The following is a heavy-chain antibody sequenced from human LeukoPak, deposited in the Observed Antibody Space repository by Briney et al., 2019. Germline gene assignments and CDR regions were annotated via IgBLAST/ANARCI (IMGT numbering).Heavy chain of an antibody. CDR3: ARGFWFDP. V-gene: IGHV4-59*01. CDR2: IYYTGST. CDR1: GGSISNYH. J-gene: IGHJ5*02. Sequence: PSETLSLTCTVSGGSISNYHWSWIRQPPGKGLEWIGYIYYTGSTNYNPSLKSRVTISVDTSKNQFSLKLSSVTAAVTAVYYCARGFWFDPWGQGTLVTVSS.